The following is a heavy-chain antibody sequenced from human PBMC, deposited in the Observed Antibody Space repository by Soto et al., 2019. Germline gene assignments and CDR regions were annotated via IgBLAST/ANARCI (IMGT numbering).Heavy chain of an antibody. D-gene: IGHD6-6*01. Sequence: PSETLSLTCTVSGGSISSYYWSWIRQPPGKGLEWIGYIYYSGSTNYNPSLKSRVTISVDTSKNQFSLKLSSVTAADTAVYYCARLFEYSSPDTNYYYYYYTDVWGKGTTVTVSS. J-gene: IGHJ6*03. CDR3: ARLFEYSSPDTNYYYYYYTDV. CDR2: IYYSGST. V-gene: IGHV4-59*08. CDR1: GGSISSYY.